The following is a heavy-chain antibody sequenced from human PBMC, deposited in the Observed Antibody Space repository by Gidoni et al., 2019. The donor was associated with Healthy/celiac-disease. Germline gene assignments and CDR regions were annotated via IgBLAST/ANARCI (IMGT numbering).Heavy chain of an antibody. CDR2: IIPILGIA. J-gene: IGHJ2*01. CDR1: GGTSSSYA. Sequence: QVQLVQSGAEVKKPGSSVKVSCKASGGTSSSYAISWVRQAPGQGLEWMGRIIPILGIANYAQKFQGRVTITADKSTSTAYMELSSLRSEDTAVYYCARDGVMGHVGYFDLWGRGTLVTVSS. V-gene: IGHV1-69*04. D-gene: IGHD2-21*01. CDR3: ARDGVMGHVGYFDL.